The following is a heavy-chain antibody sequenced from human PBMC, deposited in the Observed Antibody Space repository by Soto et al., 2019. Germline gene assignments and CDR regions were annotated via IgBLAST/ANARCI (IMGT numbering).Heavy chain of an antibody. CDR3: AKDGRQWLVRLSNWFDP. CDR1: GFTFSSYG. Sequence: SLRLSCAASGFTFSSYGMHWVRQAPGKGLEWVAVISYDGSNKYYADSVKGRFTISRDNSKNTLYLQMNSLRAEDTAVYYCAKDGRQWLVRLSNWFDPWGQGTLVTVSS. V-gene: IGHV3-30*18. CDR2: ISYDGSNK. J-gene: IGHJ5*02. D-gene: IGHD6-19*01.